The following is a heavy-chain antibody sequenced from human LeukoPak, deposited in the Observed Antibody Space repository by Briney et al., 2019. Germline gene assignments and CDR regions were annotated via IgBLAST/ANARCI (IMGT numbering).Heavy chain of an antibody. Sequence: GGSLRLSCAASGFTFSSYAMSWVRQAPGKGLEWVSAISGSGGSTYYADPLKGRFTISRDNSKNTLYLQMNSLRAEDTAVYYCAHPTEYSSSWYGNWFDPWGQGTLVTVSS. CDR2: ISGSGGST. CDR1: GFTFSSYA. J-gene: IGHJ5*02. D-gene: IGHD6-13*01. CDR3: AHPTEYSSSWYGNWFDP. V-gene: IGHV3-23*01.